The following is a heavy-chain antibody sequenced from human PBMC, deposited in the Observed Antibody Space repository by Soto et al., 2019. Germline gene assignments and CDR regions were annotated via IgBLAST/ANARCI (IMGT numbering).Heavy chain of an antibody. D-gene: IGHD4-17*01. CDR3: ARTVGYYYGMDV. Sequence: ASVTVSCKASGYTFTSYARHWVRQAPGQRLEWMGWINAGNGNTKYSQKFQGRVTITRDTSASTAYMELSSLRSEDTAVYYCARTVGYYYGMDVWGQGTTVTVS. CDR1: GYTFTSYA. J-gene: IGHJ6*02. CDR2: INAGNGNT. V-gene: IGHV1-3*01.